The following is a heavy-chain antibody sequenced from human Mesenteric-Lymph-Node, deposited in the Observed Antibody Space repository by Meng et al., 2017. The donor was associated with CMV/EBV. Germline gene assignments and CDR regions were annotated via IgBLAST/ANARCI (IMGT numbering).Heavy chain of an antibody. CDR3: AREPDYGEGFDP. J-gene: IGHJ5*02. Sequence: GESLKISCAASGFTFSSYWMSWVRQAPGKGLEWVANIKQDGSEKYYVDSVKGRFTISRDSFKNTLYLQMNSLRVEDTALYYCAREPDYGEGFDPWGQGTLVTVSS. V-gene: IGHV3-7*03. CDR1: GFTFSSYW. CDR2: IKQDGSEK. D-gene: IGHD4-17*01.